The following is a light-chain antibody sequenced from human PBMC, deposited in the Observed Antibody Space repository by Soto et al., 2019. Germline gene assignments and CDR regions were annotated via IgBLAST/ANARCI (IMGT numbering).Light chain of an antibody. CDR1: QTIGDT. CDR2: GAS. CDR3: QQYNNWPPWT. Sequence: EFVLTQSPGTLSLSPGERATLSCRASQTIGDTLAWYQQKRGQAPRLLIYGASNRATGIPARFSGSGSGTEFTLTISSLQSEDFAVYFCQQYNNWPPWTFGPGTKVDIK. J-gene: IGKJ1*01. V-gene: IGKV3-15*01.